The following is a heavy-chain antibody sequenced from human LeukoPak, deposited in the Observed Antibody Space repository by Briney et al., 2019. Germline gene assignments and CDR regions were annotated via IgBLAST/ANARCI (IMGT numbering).Heavy chain of an antibody. Sequence: QPGRSLRLSCVVSGFTFSNCAMHWVRQAPGKGLEWVAVISNDGSKRHYADAVKGRLSISRDNSKNALSLQFNSLRGDDTAVYYCAKGDGGSSSWYDFYFYGVDVWGKGTAVTVSS. CDR2: ISNDGSKR. J-gene: IGHJ6*04. V-gene: IGHV3-30*18. D-gene: IGHD6-13*01. CDR3: AKGDGGSSSWYDFYFYGVDV. CDR1: GFTFSNCA.